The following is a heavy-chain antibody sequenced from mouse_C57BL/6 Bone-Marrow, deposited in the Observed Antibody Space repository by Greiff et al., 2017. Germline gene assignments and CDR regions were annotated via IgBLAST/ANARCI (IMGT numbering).Heavy chain of an antibody. V-gene: IGHV1-53*01. CDR3: VSGCYCGISYGWFAY. D-gene: IGHD1-1*01. CDR1: GYTFTSYW. CDR2: INPSNGGT. Sequence: QVQLQQSGTELVKPGASVKLSCKASGYTFTSYWMHWVKQRPGQGLEWIGNINPSNGGTNYNEKFKSKATLTVDKSSSTAYMQLSSLTSEDSSVYYGVSGCYCGISYGWFAYWGQGTLVTVSA. J-gene: IGHJ3*01.